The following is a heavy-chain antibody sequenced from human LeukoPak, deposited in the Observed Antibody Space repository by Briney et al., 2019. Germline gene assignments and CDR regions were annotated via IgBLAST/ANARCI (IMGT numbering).Heavy chain of an antibody. CDR2: IYYSGST. J-gene: IGHJ6*03. Sequence: SETLSLTCTVSGGSISSHYWSWIRQPPGKGLEWIGSIYYSGSTYYNPSLKSRVTISVDTSKNQFSLKLSSVTAADTAVYYCARAPRLRYSSSWHYYYYYMDVWGKGTTVTVSS. CDR1: GGSISSHY. D-gene: IGHD6-13*01. CDR3: ARAPRLRYSSSWHYYYYYMDV. V-gene: IGHV4-59*11.